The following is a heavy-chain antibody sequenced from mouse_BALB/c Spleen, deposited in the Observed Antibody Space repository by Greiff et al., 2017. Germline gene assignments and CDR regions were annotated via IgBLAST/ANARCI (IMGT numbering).Heavy chain of an antibody. J-gene: IGHJ3*01. CDR1: GYAFSSSW. CDR3: ARGAYYRYDDFAY. V-gene: IGHV1-82*01. D-gene: IGHD2-14*01. Sequence: QVQLQQSGPELVKPGASVKISCKASGYAFSSSWMNWVKQRPGQGLEWIGRIYPGDGDTNYNGKFKGKATLTADKSSSTAYMQLSSLTSVDSAVYFCARGAYYRYDDFAYWGQGTLVTVSA. CDR2: IYPGDGDT.